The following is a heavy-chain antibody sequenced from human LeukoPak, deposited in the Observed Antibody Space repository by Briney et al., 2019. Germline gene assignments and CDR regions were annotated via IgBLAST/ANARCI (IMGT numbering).Heavy chain of an antibody. CDR3: ARSSRPWAVSPLYGLGV. Sequence: GGSLRLSCTASGFTFSTYGMHWVRQAPGKGLEWVGVIWFDGSNKYYAASVQGRFAISRDNYKTTLYLQMNSLRAEDTAVYYCARSSRPWAVSPLYGLGVWGHGTTVTVSS. J-gene: IGHJ6*02. CDR2: IWFDGSNK. CDR1: GFTFSTYG. D-gene: IGHD2-8*01. V-gene: IGHV3-33*01.